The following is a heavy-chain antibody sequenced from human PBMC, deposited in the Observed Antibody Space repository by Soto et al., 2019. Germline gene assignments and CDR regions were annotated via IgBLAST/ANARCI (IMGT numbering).Heavy chain of an antibody. CDR2: ISGSGGST. J-gene: IGHJ4*02. CDR3: AKAKWVVGGARPGFDY. D-gene: IGHD3-10*01. CDR1: GFTFSSYS. Sequence: GGSLRLSCAASGFTFSSYSMSWVRQAPGKGLEGVSAISGSGGSTYYADSVKGRFTISRDNSKNTLYLQMNSLRAEDTAVYYCAKAKWVVGGARPGFDYWGQGTLVTVSS. V-gene: IGHV3-23*01.